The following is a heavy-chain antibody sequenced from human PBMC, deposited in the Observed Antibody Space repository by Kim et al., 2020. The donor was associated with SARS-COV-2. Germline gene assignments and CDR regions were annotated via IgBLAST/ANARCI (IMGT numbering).Heavy chain of an antibody. CDR1: GGSFIGYY. V-gene: IGHV4-34*01. J-gene: IGHJ5*02. CDR3: ARAYGDYGVHWFDP. CDR2: INHSGST. D-gene: IGHD4-17*01. Sequence: SETLSLTCAVYGGSFIGYYWSWIRQPPGKGLEWIGEINHSGSTNYNPSLKSRVTISVDTSKNQFSLKLSSVTAADTAVYYCARAYGDYGVHWFDPWGQGTLVTVSS.